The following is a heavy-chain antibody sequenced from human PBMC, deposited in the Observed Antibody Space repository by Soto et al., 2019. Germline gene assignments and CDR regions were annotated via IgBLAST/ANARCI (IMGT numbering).Heavy chain of an antibody. CDR2: INNSGST. CDR3: ARGLNTAMVTPTYYYYGMDV. CDR1: GGSFSGYY. Sequence: SETLSLTCAVYGGSFSGYYWSWIRQPPGKGLEWIGEINNSGSTNYNPSLKSRVTISVDTSKNQFSLKLSSVTAADTAVYYCARGLNTAMVTPTYYYYGMDVWGQGTTVTVSS. V-gene: IGHV4-34*01. D-gene: IGHD5-18*01. J-gene: IGHJ6*02.